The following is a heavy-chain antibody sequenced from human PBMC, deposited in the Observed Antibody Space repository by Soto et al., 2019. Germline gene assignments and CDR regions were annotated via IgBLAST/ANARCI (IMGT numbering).Heavy chain of an antibody. CDR3: ARDAAVGLFDY. CDR2: ISAYNGNT. CDR1: GYTFTSYG. D-gene: IGHD1-26*01. Sequence: QVQLVQSGAEVKKPGASVKVSCKASGYTFTSYGISWVRQAPGQGLEWMGWISAYNGNTKYAQKLQGRVTMTTDTSTSTAYTELRRLRSDDTAVDYCARDAAVGLFDYWGQGTLVTVSS. J-gene: IGHJ4*02. V-gene: IGHV1-18*01.